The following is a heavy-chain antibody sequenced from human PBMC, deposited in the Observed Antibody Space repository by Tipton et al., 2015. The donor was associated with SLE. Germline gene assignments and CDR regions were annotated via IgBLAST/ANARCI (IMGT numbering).Heavy chain of an antibody. CDR3: ARLSAAGFDY. Sequence: QSGAEVKKPGASVKVSCKASGYTFTNYDITWMRQAPGQGLEWMGWISAYNGNTNYAQKFHGRVTMTTDTSTSTAYVALTSLRSDDTAVYYCARLSAAGFDYWGQGTLVTVSS. J-gene: IGHJ4*02. V-gene: IGHV1-18*01. D-gene: IGHD6-13*01. CDR2: ISAYNGNT. CDR1: GYTFTNYD.